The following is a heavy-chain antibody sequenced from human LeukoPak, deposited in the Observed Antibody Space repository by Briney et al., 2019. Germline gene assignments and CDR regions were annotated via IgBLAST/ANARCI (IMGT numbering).Heavy chain of an antibody. CDR3: ARSGATGWFDP. D-gene: IGHD1-14*01. J-gene: IGHJ5*02. CDR1: GGSISSYY. CDR2: IYYSRST. Sequence: SETLSLTCTVSGGSISSYYWSWIRQPPGKGLEWIGYIYYSRSTNYNPPLKSRVTISVDTSKNQFSLKLSSVTAADTAVYYCARSGATGWFDPWGQGTLVTVSS. V-gene: IGHV4-59*01.